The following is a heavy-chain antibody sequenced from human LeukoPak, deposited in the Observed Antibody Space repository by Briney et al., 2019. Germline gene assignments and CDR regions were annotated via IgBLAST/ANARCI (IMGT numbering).Heavy chain of an antibody. Sequence: PSETLSLTCTVSGGSISSSNYYWGWIRQPPGKGLECIGSVYYSGNTYYNPSLKSRVTISVETSKNLFSLKLSSVTAADTAVYYCARLTGYMIEDYFDYWGQGTLVTVSS. V-gene: IGHV4-39*07. D-gene: IGHD3-22*01. CDR3: ARLTGYMIEDYFDY. CDR2: VYYSGNT. J-gene: IGHJ4*02. CDR1: GGSISSSNYY.